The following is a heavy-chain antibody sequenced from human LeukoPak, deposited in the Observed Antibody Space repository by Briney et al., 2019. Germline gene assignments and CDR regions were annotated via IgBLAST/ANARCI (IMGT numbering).Heavy chain of an antibody. CDR3: ARVSSWSRPFDY. CDR1: GFTFSSYG. J-gene: IGHJ4*02. CDR2: ISYDGSNK. Sequence: GGSLRLSCAASGFTFSSYGMHWVRQAPGKGLEWVAVISYDGSNKYYADSVKGRFTISRDNSKNTLYLQMNSLRAEDTAVYYCARVSSWSRPFDYWGQGTLVTVSS. V-gene: IGHV3-30*03. D-gene: IGHD6-13*01.